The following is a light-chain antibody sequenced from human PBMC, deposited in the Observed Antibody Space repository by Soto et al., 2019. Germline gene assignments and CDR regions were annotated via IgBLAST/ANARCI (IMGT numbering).Light chain of an antibody. CDR3: QQYYSSSFG. J-gene: IGKJ3*01. CDR2: DAS. CDR1: QSIRNW. V-gene: IGKV1-5*01. Sequence: DIQMTQSPSTLSASVGDRVTITCRASQSIRNWLAWYQQKPGKAPKLLIYDASTLDGGVPSRFGGSGSGTEFTLTITSLQPADFATYHCQQYYSSSFGFGPGTKVDI.